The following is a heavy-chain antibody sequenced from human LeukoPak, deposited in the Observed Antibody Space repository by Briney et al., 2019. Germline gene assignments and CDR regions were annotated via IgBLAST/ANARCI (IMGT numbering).Heavy chain of an antibody. CDR2: IRYDGSNK. CDR1: GFTFSSYG. D-gene: IGHD6-13*01. J-gene: IGHJ4*02. Sequence: GGSLRLSCAASGFTFSSYGMHWVRQAPGKGLEWVAFIRYDGSNKYYADSVKGRFTISRDNSKNTLYLQMNSLRAEDTAVYYCAKDPKQQLVYYFDYWGQGTLVTVSS. V-gene: IGHV3-30*02. CDR3: AKDPKQQLVYYFDY.